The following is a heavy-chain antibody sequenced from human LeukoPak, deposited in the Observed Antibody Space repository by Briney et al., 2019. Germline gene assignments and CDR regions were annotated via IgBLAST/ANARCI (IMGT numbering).Heavy chain of an antibody. D-gene: IGHD3-16*01. J-gene: IGHJ4*02. CDR2: INHSGST. CDR3: ARGWRDYVWGSYPRPRYGYFDY. V-gene: IGHV4-39*07. CDR1: GGSISSISHY. Sequence: PSETLSLTCTVSGGSISSISHYWDWIRQPPGKGLEWIGEINHSGSTNYNPSLKSRVTISVDTSKNQFSLKLSSVTAADTAVYYCARGWRDYVWGSYPRPRYGYFDYWGQGTLVTVSS.